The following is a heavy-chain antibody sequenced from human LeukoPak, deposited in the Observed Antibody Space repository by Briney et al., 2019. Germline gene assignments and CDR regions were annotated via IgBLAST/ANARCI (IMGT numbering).Heavy chain of an antibody. D-gene: IGHD5-24*01. CDR3: ARGNVATINDY. J-gene: IGHJ4*02. Sequence: SATLSLTCAVYVGSFRGYDWSWIREPPWKGLEWIREINHSGSTNYNQSLKSRVTISVDTSKNQFSLKLSSVTAADTAVYYCARGNVATINDYWGQGTLVTVSS. CDR1: VGSFRGYD. V-gene: IGHV4-34*01. CDR2: INHSGST.